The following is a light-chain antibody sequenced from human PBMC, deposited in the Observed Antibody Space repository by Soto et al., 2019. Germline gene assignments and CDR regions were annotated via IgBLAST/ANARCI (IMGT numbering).Light chain of an antibody. J-gene: IGLJ1*01. V-gene: IGLV1-51*01. CDR1: DSNIGNNF. Sequence: QSVLTQPPSVSAAPGQKVTISCSGSDSNIGNNFVSWYQQLPETTPKLLVYDNNRRPSEIPDRFSGSKSGTSATLGITGLQTGDEADYYCGTWDNSLNTFVFGPGTKLTVL. CDR3: GTWDNSLNTFV. CDR2: DNN.